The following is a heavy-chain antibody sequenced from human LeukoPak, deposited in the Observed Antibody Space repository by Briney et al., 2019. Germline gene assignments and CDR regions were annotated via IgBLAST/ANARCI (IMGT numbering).Heavy chain of an antibody. J-gene: IGHJ3*02. CDR1: GFTFSAYW. CDR3: AKDSGIAVWSAFDI. D-gene: IGHD6-19*01. CDR2: INTDGSSP. Sequence: GGSLRLSCAASGFTFSAYWMHWVRQAPGKGLVWVSRINTDGSSPTYAASVKGRFTISRDNSKNTLYLQMNSLRAEDTAVYYCAKDSGIAVWSAFDIWGQGTMVTVSS. V-gene: IGHV3-74*01.